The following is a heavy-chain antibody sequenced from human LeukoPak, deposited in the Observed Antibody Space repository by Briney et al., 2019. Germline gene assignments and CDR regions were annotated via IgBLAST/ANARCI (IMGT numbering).Heavy chain of an antibody. J-gene: IGHJ3*02. CDR3: ARWGGYFGAAFDI. CDR2: IYYSGST. V-gene: IGHV4-59*01. CDR1: GGSISSDY. D-gene: IGHD6-19*01. Sequence: PSETLSLTCTVSGGSISSDYWSWIRQPPGKGLEWIGYIYYSGSTNYNPSLKSRVTISVDTSKNQFSLKLSSVTAADTAVYYCARWGGYFGAAFDIWGQGTMVTVSS.